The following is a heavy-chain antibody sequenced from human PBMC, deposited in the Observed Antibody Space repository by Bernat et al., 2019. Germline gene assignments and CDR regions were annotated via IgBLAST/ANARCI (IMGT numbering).Heavy chain of an antibody. V-gene: IGHV3-33*01. D-gene: IGHD3-3*01. CDR2: IWYDGSNK. Sequence: QVQLVESGGGVVQPGRSLRLSCAASGFTFSSYGMHWVRQAPGKGLEWVAVIWYDGSNKNYADSVKGRFTISRDNSKNTLYLQMNSLRAEDTAVYYCARGWGTIFGVVYWGQGTLVTVSS. CDR1: GFTFSSYG. J-gene: IGHJ4*02. CDR3: ARGWGTIFGVVY.